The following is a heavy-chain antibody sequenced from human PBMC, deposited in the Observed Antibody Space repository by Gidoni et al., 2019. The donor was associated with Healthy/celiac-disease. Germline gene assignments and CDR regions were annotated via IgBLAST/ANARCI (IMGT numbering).Heavy chain of an antibody. V-gene: IGHV3-30*18. CDR2: ISYDGSNK. Sequence: QVQLVESGGGVVQPGRSLRLSCAASGFTFSSYGRHWVRQAPGKGLEWVAVISYDGSNKYYADSVKGRFTISRDNSKNTLYLQMNSLRAEDTAVYYCAKDSDYYDSSGYLDFDYWGQGTLVTVSS. CDR1: GFTFSSYG. J-gene: IGHJ4*02. D-gene: IGHD3-22*01. CDR3: AKDSDYYDSSGYLDFDY.